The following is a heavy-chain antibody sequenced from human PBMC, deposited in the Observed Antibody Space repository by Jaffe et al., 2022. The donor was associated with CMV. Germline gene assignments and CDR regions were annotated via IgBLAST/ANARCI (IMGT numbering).Heavy chain of an antibody. CDR3: ARDLSYYGSGSYSPQGVLYGMDV. CDR2: INPNSGGT. D-gene: IGHD3-10*01. V-gene: IGHV1-2*02. Sequence: QVQLVQSGAEVKKPGASVKVSCKASGYTFTGYYMHWVRQAPGQGLEWMGWINPNSGGTNYAQKFQGRVTMTRDTSISTAYMELSRLRSDDTAVYYCARDLSYYGSGSYSPQGVLYGMDVWGQGTTVTVSS. CDR1: GYTFTGYY. J-gene: IGHJ6*02.